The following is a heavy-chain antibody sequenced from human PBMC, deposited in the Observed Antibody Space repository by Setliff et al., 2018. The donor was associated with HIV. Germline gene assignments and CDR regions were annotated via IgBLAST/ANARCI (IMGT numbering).Heavy chain of an antibody. D-gene: IGHD2-8*02. Sequence: SETLSLTCTVSGYSIRSGYYWGWVRQPPGKGLEWIGSIHRSGTTYYNPSLKSRVTVSLDSSKNQFSLKMTSVTAADTAVYYCARRGMWSYETGGNPTATFDYWGQGVLVTVSS. V-gene: IGHV4-38-2*02. CDR3: ARRGMWSYETGGNPTATFDY. J-gene: IGHJ4*02. CDR2: IHRSGTT. CDR1: GYSIRSGYY.